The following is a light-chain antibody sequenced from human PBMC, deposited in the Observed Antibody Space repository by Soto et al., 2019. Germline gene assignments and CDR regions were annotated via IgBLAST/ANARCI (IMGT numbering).Light chain of an antibody. CDR2: GNS. CDR3: QSYDSSLSGSRVV. V-gene: IGLV1-40*01. Sequence: QPVLTQPPSVSGAPGQRVTISCTGSSSNIGAGYDVHWYQQLPGTAPKLLIYGNSNRPSGVPDRFSGSKSGTSASLAITGLQAEDEADYSCQSYDSSLSGSRVVFGGGTQLTVL. J-gene: IGLJ2*01. CDR1: SSNIGAGYD.